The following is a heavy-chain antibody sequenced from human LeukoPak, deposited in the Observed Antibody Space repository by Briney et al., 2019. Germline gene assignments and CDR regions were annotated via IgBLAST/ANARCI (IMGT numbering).Heavy chain of an antibody. CDR3: ARDTYYDSSGYSLDY. CDR1: GYSFTAFY. Sequence: ASVKVSCKTSGYSFTAFYIHWVRQAPGQGLEWMGWIHPRRGDTNYAQKFQGRVTMTRDTSISTAYMELSRLRSDDTAVYYCARDTYYDSSGYSLDYWGQGTLVTVSS. D-gene: IGHD3-22*01. V-gene: IGHV1-2*02. CDR2: IHPRRGDT. J-gene: IGHJ4*02.